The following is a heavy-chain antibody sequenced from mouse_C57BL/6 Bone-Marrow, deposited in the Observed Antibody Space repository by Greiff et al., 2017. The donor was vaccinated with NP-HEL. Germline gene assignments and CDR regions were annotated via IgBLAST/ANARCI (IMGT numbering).Heavy chain of an antibody. CDR3: TTGFYYYGSSSWFAY. CDR1: GFNIKDDY. J-gene: IGHJ3*01. V-gene: IGHV14-4*01. Sequence: EVQLQQSGAELVRPGASVKLSCTASGFNIKDDYMHWVKQRPEQGLEWIGWIDPENGDNEYASKFQGKATIPSDTSSNTAYLQLSSLTSEDTAVYYCTTGFYYYGSSSWFAYWGQGTLVTVSA. CDR2: IDPENGDN. D-gene: IGHD1-1*01.